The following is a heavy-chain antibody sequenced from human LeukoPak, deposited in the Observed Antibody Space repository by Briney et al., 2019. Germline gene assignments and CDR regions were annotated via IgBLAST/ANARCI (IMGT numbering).Heavy chain of an antibody. Sequence: GGSLRLSCAASGFTFSSYWMSWVRQAPGKGLEWVANIKQDGSEKFYVDSVKGRFTISRDNAKNSLYLQMNSLRAEDTAVYYCARDRRYYDRSGYYKGFDYWGQGTLVTVSS. CDR2: IKQDGSEK. V-gene: IGHV3-7*01. CDR3: ARDRRYYDRSGYYKGFDY. J-gene: IGHJ4*02. CDR1: GFTFSSYW. D-gene: IGHD3-22*01.